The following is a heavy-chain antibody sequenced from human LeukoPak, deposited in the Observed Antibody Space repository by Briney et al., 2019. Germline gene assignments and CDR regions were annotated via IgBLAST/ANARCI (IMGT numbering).Heavy chain of an antibody. CDR1: GYTFTGYY. J-gene: IGHJ3*02. V-gene: IGHV1-2*02. Sequence: ASVKVSCKASGYTFTGYYMHWVRQAPGQGLEWMGWINPNSGGTNYAQKFQGRVTMTRDTSISTAYMELSRPRSDDTAVYYCSPWSNDDAFDIWGQGTMVTVSS. D-gene: IGHD2-8*02. CDR3: SPWSNDDAFDI. CDR2: INPNSGGT.